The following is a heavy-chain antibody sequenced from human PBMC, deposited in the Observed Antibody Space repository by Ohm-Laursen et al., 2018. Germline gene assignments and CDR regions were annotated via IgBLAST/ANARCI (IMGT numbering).Heavy chain of an antibody. CDR3: ARGGRGSAFDI. V-gene: IGHV3-20*01. CDR1: GFTFDDYG. Sequence: GSLRLSCAASGFTFDDYGMSWVRQAPGKGLEWVSGLNWNGGRKGYADSLKGRFTISRDNAKRTLHLQMNSLRAEDTALYHCARGGRGSAFDIWGQGTMVTVS. CDR2: LNWNGGRK. D-gene: IGHD2-15*01. J-gene: IGHJ3*02.